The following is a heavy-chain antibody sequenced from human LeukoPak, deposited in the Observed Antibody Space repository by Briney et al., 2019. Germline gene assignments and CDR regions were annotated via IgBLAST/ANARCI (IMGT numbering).Heavy chain of an antibody. CDR3: AKGSYYDSSGSFYFDY. Sequence: PGGSLRLSCGASRFTFSSYAMSWVRQAPGKGLEWVSGISGSGDNTYYADSVKGRFTISRDNSKNTLYVQVNSLGTEDTAAYYCAKGSYYDSSGSFYFDYWGQGTLVTVSS. J-gene: IGHJ4*02. CDR1: RFTFSSYA. CDR2: ISGSGDNT. D-gene: IGHD3-22*01. V-gene: IGHV3-23*01.